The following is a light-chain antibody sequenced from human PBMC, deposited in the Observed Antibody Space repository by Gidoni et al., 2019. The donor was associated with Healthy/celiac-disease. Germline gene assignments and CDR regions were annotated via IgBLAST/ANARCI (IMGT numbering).Light chain of an antibody. V-gene: IGKV3-20*01. Sequence: EIVLTPSPGTLSLSPGERATLSCRASQSVSSSYLAWYQQKPGQAPRLLIYGASSRATGIPDRFSGSGSGTDFTLTISRLEPEDFAVYYCQQYGSSPPRTFGQGTKLEIK. CDR2: GAS. J-gene: IGKJ2*01. CDR1: QSVSSSY. CDR3: QQYGSSPPRT.